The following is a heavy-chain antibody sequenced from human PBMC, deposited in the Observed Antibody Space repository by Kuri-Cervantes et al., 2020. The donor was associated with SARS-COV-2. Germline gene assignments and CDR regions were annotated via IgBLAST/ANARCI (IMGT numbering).Heavy chain of an antibody. CDR2: ISYDGSNK. V-gene: IGHV3-30-3*01. Sequence: GGSLRLSCAASGFTFSSYAMHWVRQAPGKGLEWVAVISYDGSNKYYADSVKGRFTISGDNSKNTLYLQTNSLRAEDTAVYYCARDAWAQKTTVNWFDPWGQGTLVTVSS. D-gene: IGHD4-11*01. CDR3: ARDAWAQKTTVNWFDP. CDR1: GFTFSSYA. J-gene: IGHJ5*02.